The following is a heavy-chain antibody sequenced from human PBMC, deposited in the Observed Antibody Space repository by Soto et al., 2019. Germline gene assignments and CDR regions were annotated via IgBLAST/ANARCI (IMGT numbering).Heavy chain of an antibody. V-gene: IGHV3-74*01. D-gene: IGHD1-26*01. J-gene: IGHJ5*02. CDR1: GFTFSNYW. CDR3: VWGQWEYH. Sequence: EVQLVESGGGLVQPGGSLRLSCAASGFTFSNYWMHWVRQAPGKGLVWVSRINSDGSNTNYADSVRGRFTISRDNAKNTLYLQMNSLRAEDTAVYYCVWGQWEYHWGQGTLVTVSS. CDR2: INSDGSNT.